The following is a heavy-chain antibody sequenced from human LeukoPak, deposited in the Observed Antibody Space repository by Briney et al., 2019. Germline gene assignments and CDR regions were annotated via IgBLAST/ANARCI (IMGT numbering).Heavy chain of an antibody. CDR3: ATGRSSSDH. CDR2: IYYSGST. J-gene: IGHJ4*02. Sequence: SETLSLTCTVSGGSMSSYSWSWIRQPPGEGLEWIGFIYYSGSTNYNPFLKSRVTISVDTSKNQFSLKLYSVTAADTAVYYCATGRSSSDHWGQGTLVTVSP. CDR1: GGSMSSYS. V-gene: IGHV4-59*01. D-gene: IGHD6-13*01.